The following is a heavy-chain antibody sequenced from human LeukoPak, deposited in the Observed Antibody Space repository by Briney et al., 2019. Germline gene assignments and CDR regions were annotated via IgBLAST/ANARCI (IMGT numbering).Heavy chain of an antibody. J-gene: IGHJ4*02. CDR1: GFTFRTYA. CDR2: INDNSDTT. Sequence: GGSLRLSCAASGFTFRTYAMSWVRQAPGKGLEWVSGINDNSDTTWYADSVKGRFTISRDNYKNTLYLQMNSLRAEDTSLYYCAKDYRGSESLFDYWGQGTLVSVSS. D-gene: IGHD3-10*01. V-gene: IGHV3-23*01. CDR3: AKDYRGSESLFDY.